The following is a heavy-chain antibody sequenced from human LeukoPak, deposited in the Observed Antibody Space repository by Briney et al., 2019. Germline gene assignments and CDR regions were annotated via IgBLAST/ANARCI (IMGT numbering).Heavy chain of an antibody. CDR3: ARDSSSFYYYYGMDV. CDR1: GYTFTSYA. D-gene: IGHD6-19*01. CDR2: INTNTGNP. V-gene: IGHV7-4-1*02. Sequence: RASVKVSCTASGYTFTSYAMNWVRQAPGQGLEWMGWINTNTGNPTYAQGFTGRFVFSLDTSVSTAYLQISSLKAEDTAVYYCARDSSSFYYYYGMDVWGQGTTVNVSS. J-gene: IGHJ6*02.